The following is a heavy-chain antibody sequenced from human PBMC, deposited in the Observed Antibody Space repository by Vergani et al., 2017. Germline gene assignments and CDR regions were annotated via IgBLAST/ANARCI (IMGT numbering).Heavy chain of an antibody. Sequence: EVQLVQSGAEVKKPGESLKISCKGSGYSFTSYWIGWVRQMPGKGLEWMGIIYPGDSDTRYSPSFQGQVTISADKSISTAYLQWSSLKASDTAMYYCARRTIFGVVMTERGPFDYGGQGTLVTVSS. CDR3: ARRTIFGVVMTERGPFDY. V-gene: IGHV5-51*01. J-gene: IGHJ4*02. CDR2: IYPGDSDT. D-gene: IGHD3-3*01. CDR1: GYSFTSYW.